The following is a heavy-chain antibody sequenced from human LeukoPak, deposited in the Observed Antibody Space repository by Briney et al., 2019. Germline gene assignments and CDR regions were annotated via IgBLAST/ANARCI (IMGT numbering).Heavy chain of an antibody. CDR3: ARVPYSSGWQEKKYYFDY. D-gene: IGHD6-19*01. V-gene: IGHV3-30-3*01. CDR1: GFTFSSYA. J-gene: IGHJ4*02. Sequence: GRSLRLSCAASGFTFSSYAMHWVRQAPGKGLEWVAVISYDGSNKYYADSVKGRFTISRDNSKNTLYLQMNSLRAEDTAVYYCARVPYSSGWQEKKYYFDYWGQGTLVTVSS. CDR2: ISYDGSNK.